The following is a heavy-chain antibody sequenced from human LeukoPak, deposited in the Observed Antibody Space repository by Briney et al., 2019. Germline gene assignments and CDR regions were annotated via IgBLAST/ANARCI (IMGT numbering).Heavy chain of an antibody. V-gene: IGHV4-38-2*02. CDR2: VHHTGTT. D-gene: IGHD2-2*02. CDR1: FPVTNGFH. Sequence: PSETLPLTCSVSFPVTNGFHWAWIRQPPGKGLEFMGYVHHTGTTYYNPSLNSRVTISVDTSKYQFSLRLTSVTAAGTAVYFCAKGIPFDFWGQGRLVTVSS. CDR3: AKGIPFDF. J-gene: IGHJ4*02.